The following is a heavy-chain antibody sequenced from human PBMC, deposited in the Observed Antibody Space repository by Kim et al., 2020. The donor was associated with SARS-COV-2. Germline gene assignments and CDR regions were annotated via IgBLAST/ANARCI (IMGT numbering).Heavy chain of an antibody. D-gene: IGHD3-10*01. V-gene: IGHV4-31*02. Sequence: YDNATLYVRVTISVDTSTNQFSLKLSSVTAADTAVYYCARIYGSGSYADYWGQGTLVTVSS. J-gene: IGHJ4*02. CDR3: ARIYGSGSYADY.